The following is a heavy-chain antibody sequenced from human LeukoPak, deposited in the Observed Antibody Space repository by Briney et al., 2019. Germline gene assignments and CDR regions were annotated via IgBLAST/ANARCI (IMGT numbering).Heavy chain of an antibody. J-gene: IGHJ5*02. Sequence: GESLKISCEGSGYSFTSYWIGWVRQMPGKGLEWMGIIYPGDSDTRYSPSFQGQVTISADKSISTAYLQWSSLKASDTAMYYCARHPYYDFWSGYYTLDPWGQGTLVTVSS. CDR2: IYPGDSDT. CDR3: ARHPYYDFWSGYYTLDP. CDR1: GYSFTSYW. V-gene: IGHV5-51*01. D-gene: IGHD3-3*01.